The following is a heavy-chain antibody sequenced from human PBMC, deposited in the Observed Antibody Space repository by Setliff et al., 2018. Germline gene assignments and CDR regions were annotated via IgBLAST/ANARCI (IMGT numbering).Heavy chain of an antibody. D-gene: IGHD3-3*01. CDR2: IYHSGST. J-gene: IGHJ4*02. CDR1: GGSISSSSYY. V-gene: IGHV4-39*01. Sequence: KPSETLSLTCTVSGGSISSSSYYWGWIRQPPGKGLEWIGNIYHSGSTYYNPSLKSRVTISVDTSKNQFSLKLTSVTAADTAVYYCARHGLQFLEWLSAFDYWGQGTLVTVSS. CDR3: ARHGLQFLEWLSAFDY.